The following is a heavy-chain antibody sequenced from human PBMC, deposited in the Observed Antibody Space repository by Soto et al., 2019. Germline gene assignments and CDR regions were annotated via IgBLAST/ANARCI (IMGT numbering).Heavy chain of an antibody. V-gene: IGHV1-3*01. CDR3: ARVRIAVAGFDY. D-gene: IGHD6-19*01. Sequence: ASVKVSCKASGYTFTSYAMHWVRQAPGQRPEWMGWINAGNGNTKYSQKFQDRVTISKDTSANTAYMELSSLRSEDTAVYFCARVRIAVAGFDYWGQGTQVTVSS. CDR2: INAGNGNT. CDR1: GYTFTSYA. J-gene: IGHJ4*02.